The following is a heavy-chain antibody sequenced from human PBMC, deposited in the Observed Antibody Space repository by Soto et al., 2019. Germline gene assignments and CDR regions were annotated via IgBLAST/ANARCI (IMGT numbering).Heavy chain of an antibody. D-gene: IGHD3-3*01. Sequence: EVQLLESGGGLVQPGGSLRLSCAASEFTFSNYAMSWVRQGPGKGLEWVSTITGSGGSTYYAASVKGRFTISRDNSKHTLYLQMNSLRAEDTALNYCARTPKGGFLEWLLGGGMDVWGQGTTVTVSS. J-gene: IGHJ6*02. CDR3: ARTPKGGFLEWLLGGGMDV. V-gene: IGHV3-23*01. CDR1: EFTFSNYA. CDR2: ITGSGGST.